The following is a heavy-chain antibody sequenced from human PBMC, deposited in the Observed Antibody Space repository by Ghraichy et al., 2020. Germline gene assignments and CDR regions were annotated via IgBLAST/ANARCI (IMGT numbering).Heavy chain of an antibody. J-gene: IGHJ4*02. CDR1: GGSFSSHY. D-gene: IGHD2-15*01. V-gene: IGHV4-4*09. CDR2: ISASGSP. CDR3: ARGKAISGMGFDS. Sequence: SQTLSLTCSVSGGSFSSHYWSWIRQPPGKGLEWIGHISASGSPNYDPTLNSLVTISVDTSKNQFSLKLNSVSAADTAVYYCARGKAISGMGFDSWGQGTLVTVSS.